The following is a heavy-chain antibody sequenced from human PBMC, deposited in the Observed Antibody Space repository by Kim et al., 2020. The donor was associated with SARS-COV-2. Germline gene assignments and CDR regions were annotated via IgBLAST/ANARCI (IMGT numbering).Heavy chain of an antibody. CDR3: ATTNDYGVNPTVMDAFDI. J-gene: IGHJ3*02. CDR2: INAGNGNT. V-gene: IGHV1-3*01. CDR1: GYTFTSYA. D-gene: IGHD4-17*01. Sequence: ASVKVSCKASGYTFTSYAMHWVRQAPGQRLEWMGWINAGNGNTKYSQKFQGRVTITRDTSASTAYMELSSLRSEDTAVYYCATTNDYGVNPTVMDAFDIWGQGTMVTVSS.